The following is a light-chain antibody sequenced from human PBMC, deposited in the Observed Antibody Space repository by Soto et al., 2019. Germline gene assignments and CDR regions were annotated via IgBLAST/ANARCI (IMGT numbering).Light chain of an antibody. CDR2: EVS. CDR1: SSDVGSYNL. CDR3: CSYAGSSTFGYYG. V-gene: IGLV2-23*02. Sequence: QSALTQPASVSGSPGQSITISCTGTSSDVGSYNLVSWYQQHPGKAPKLMIYEVSKRPSGVSNRFSGSQSGNTASLTISGLQAEDEADYYCCSYAGSSTFGYYGFGTGTKVTVL. J-gene: IGLJ1*01.